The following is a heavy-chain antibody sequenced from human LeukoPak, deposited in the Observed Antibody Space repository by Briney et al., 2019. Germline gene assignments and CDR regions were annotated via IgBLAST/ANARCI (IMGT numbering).Heavy chain of an antibody. CDR2: ISAYNGNT. D-gene: IGHD3-22*01. CDR1: GYTFSTYG. Sequence: GASVKVSCKASGYTFSTYGISWVRQAPGQGPEWMGWISAYNGNTYYAQKVQGRVTITTDTSTNTAFMELRGLRSDDTAVYYCARDLSTRYSDTSGYSPSDYWGQGSLVTVSP. CDR3: ARDLSTRYSDTSGYSPSDY. J-gene: IGHJ4*02. V-gene: IGHV1-18*01.